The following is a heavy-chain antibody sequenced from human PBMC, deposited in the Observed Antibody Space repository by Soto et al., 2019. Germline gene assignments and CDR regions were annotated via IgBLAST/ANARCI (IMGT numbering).Heavy chain of an antibody. CDR1: GYKFTSSW. J-gene: IGHJ5*02. Sequence: GESLKISCRTSGYKFTSSWIAWVRQMPGKGLEWMGIIFPSDSDTRYSPSFQDQVTISADRSTSTIFLQWASLKASDTAVYFCARKDKSGYFNWFDPWGQGTLVTVSS. CDR2: IFPSDSDT. D-gene: IGHD3-3*01. CDR3: ARKDKSGYFNWFDP. V-gene: IGHV5-51*01.